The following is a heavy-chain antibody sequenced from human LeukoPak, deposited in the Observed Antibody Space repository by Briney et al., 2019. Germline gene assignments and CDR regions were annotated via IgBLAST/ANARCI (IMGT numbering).Heavy chain of an antibody. V-gene: IGHV3-23*01. CDR2: ISGSGGHT. J-gene: IGHJ6*03. D-gene: IGHD5-24*01. Sequence: GGSLRLSCAASGFIVSSTYMSWVRQAPGKGLEWVSLISGSGGHTYYGDSVKGRFTISRDNSKSTLYLQMNSLRAEDTAVYYCAKGGVATMRDGYNYYYYYMEVWGRGTTVTVSS. CDR3: AKGGVATMRDGYNYYYYYMEV. CDR1: GFIVSSTY.